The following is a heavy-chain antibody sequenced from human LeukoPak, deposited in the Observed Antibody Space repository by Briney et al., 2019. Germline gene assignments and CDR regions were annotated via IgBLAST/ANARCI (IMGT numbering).Heavy chain of an antibody. Sequence: ASVKVSCKASGGTFSSYAISWVRQAPGQGLEWMGGIIPIFGTANYAQKFQGRVTITADESTSTAYMELSSLRSEDTAVYYCARGKPYGSEFLYFDYWGQGTLVIVSS. CDR1: GGTFSSYA. CDR3: ARGKPYGSEFLYFDY. CDR2: IIPIFGTA. D-gene: IGHD3-10*01. V-gene: IGHV1-69*13. J-gene: IGHJ4*02.